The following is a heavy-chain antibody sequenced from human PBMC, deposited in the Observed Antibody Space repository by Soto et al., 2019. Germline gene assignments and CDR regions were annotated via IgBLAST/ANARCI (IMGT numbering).Heavy chain of an antibody. CDR1: GFTFSSYA. CDR2: ISGSGGST. Sequence: XVSLSLYFAASGFTFSSYAMSWVRQAPGKGLEWVSAISGSGGSTYYADSVKGRFTISRDNSKNTLYLQMNSLRAEDTAVYYCAKALGDFWSGYYHPYYYYGMDVWGQGTTVTVSS. V-gene: IGHV3-23*01. J-gene: IGHJ6*02. D-gene: IGHD3-3*01. CDR3: AKALGDFWSGYYHPYYYYGMDV.